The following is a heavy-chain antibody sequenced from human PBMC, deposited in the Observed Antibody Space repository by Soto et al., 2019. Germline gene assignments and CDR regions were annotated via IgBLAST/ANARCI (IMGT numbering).Heavy chain of an antibody. CDR1: GASVTSGLYY. D-gene: IGHD3-16*01. CDR3: ARADGREFDYDDVWGTRGDSFDP. CDR2: IYDGGGS. J-gene: IGHJ5*02. Sequence: QVQLQESGPGLVKPAESLSLTCSVSGASVTSGLYYCTWIRQPPGRGLEWMGFIYDGGGSNYSPSLRGRVTMSVDSSKNQFSLNLTSVTAADTAVYYCARADGREFDYDDVWGTRGDSFDPWGQGTLVTVSS. V-gene: IGHV4-61*01.